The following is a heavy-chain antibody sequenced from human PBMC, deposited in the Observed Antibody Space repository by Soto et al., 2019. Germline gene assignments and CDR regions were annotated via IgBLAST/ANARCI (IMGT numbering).Heavy chain of an antibody. J-gene: IGHJ4*02. CDR3: ENDIVVDMATTWYEVAFDY. D-gene: IGHD5-12*01. Sequence: GGSLRLSCAASGFTFDDYAMHWVRQAPGKGLEWVSGISGTGGSICYADSVKGRFTISRDNSKNSLYLQMNSLRAEDTAVYYCENDIVVDMATTWYEVAFDYWGQGTLVTVSS. V-gene: IGHV3-9*01. CDR1: GFTFDDYA. CDR2: ISGTGGSI.